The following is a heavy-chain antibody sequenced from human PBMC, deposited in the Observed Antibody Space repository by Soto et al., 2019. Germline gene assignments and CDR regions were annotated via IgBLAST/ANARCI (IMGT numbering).Heavy chain of an antibody. CDR1: GYTFTGYY. CDR2: INPNSGGT. J-gene: IGHJ3*02. V-gene: IGHV1-2*02. Sequence: QVQLVQSGAEVKKPGASVKVSCKASGYTFTGYYMHWVRQAPGQGLEWMGWINPNSGGTNYAQKFQGRVPMTRDTSISTAYMELSRLRSDDTAVYYCARARCSSTSCYTGDDAFDIWGQGTMVTVSS. CDR3: ARARCSSTSCYTGDDAFDI. D-gene: IGHD2-2*02.